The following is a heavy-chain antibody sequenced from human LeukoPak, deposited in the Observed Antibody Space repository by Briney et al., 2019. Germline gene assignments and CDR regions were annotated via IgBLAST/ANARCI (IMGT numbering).Heavy chain of an antibody. Sequence: GGSLRLSCVASGFTFSSYWMTWVRQAPGKGLEWVANIKTDGSQIYYVDSVKGRFTISRDNAKNSLYLQMNSLRAEDTAVYYCARDFDYYDSSGYYAYFQHWGQGTLVTVSS. J-gene: IGHJ1*01. CDR1: GFTFSSYW. D-gene: IGHD3-22*01. CDR2: IKTDGSQI. CDR3: ARDFDYYDSSGYYAYFQH. V-gene: IGHV3-7*01.